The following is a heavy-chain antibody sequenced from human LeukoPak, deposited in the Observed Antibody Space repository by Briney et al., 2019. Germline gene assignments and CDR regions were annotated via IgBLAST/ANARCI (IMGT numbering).Heavy chain of an antibody. CDR2: INPNNDNT. Sequence: ASVKVSCKASGYNFTNNGITWVRQAPGQGLEWMGWINPNNDNTVYEQKFRGRLAMTTDTFTNTAYMELRSLTSDDTAMYYCVRDFIPPQCISTNCPRGGWFDPWGRATLVTVSA. D-gene: IGHD2-2*01. J-gene: IGHJ5*02. V-gene: IGHV1-18*01. CDR1: GYNFTNNG. CDR3: VRDFIPPQCISTNCPRGGWFDP.